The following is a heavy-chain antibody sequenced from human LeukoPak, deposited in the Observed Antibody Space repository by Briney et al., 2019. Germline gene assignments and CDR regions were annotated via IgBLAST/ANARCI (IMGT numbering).Heavy chain of an antibody. CDR2: IYYSGST. Sequence: SETLSLTCTVSGGSISSYYWSWIRQPPGKGLEWIGYIYYSGSTNYNLSLKSRVTISVDTSKNQFSLKLSSVTAADTAVYYCARSFTDNFFFENWGQGTLVTVSS. D-gene: IGHD1-1*01. CDR1: GGSISSYY. J-gene: IGHJ4*02. V-gene: IGHV4-59*08. CDR3: ARSFTDNFFFEN.